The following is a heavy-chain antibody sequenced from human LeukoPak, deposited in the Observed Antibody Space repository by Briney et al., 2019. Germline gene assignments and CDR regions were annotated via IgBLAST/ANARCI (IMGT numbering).Heavy chain of an antibody. CDR1: GFTFSYAW. V-gene: IGHV3-7*05. CDR2: MNRDGSEK. D-gene: IGHD3-10*01. CDR3: ATESYWVFEY. Sequence: GGSLRLSCAASGFTFSYAWMSWVRQAPGQGLEWVANMNRDGSEKYYVDSVKGRFTISRDNAKNSLYLQMNSLRAEDTAVYYCATESYWVFEYWGQGTLVTVSS. J-gene: IGHJ4*02.